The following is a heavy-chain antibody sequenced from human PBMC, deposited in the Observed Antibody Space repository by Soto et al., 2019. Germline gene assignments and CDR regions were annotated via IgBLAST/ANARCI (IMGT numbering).Heavy chain of an antibody. J-gene: IGHJ6*02. V-gene: IGHV4-34*01. CDR2: INHSGST. Sequence: SEILSLTCAVYGGSFSGYYWSWIRQPPGKGLEWIGEINHSGSTNYNPSLKSRVTISVDTSKNQFSLKLSSVTAADTAVYYCARWSGYSYGYAYCYYGMDVWGQGTTVTVSS. CDR3: ARWSGYSYGYAYCYYGMDV. D-gene: IGHD5-18*01. CDR1: GGSFSGYY.